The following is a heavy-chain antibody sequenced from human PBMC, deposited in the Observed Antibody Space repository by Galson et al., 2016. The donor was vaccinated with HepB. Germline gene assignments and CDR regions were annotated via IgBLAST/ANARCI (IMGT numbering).Heavy chain of an antibody. CDR2: ISGSDGST. Sequence: SLRLSCAASGFTFSPYAMNWVRQAPGKGLEWVSTISGSDGSTYYAGSVKGRFTTSRDNSKNTLYLQMNSLRAEDTAVYYCAKATATSWASFDYWGQGTLVTVSS. D-gene: IGHD1-1*01. CDR1: GFTFSPYA. V-gene: IGHV3-23*01. CDR3: AKATATSWASFDY. J-gene: IGHJ4*02.